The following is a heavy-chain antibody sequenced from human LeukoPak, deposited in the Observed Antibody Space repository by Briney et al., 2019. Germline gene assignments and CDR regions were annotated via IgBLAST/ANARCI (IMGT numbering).Heavy chain of an antibody. Sequence: GGSLRLSCAASGFTFSSYEMTWVRQAPGKGLVWVSRINSDGSSTNYADSVKGRFTISRDNAKNTLYLQMNSLRAEDTAVYYCARDQEWSDAFDIWGQGTMVTVSS. CDR3: ARDQEWSDAFDI. CDR1: GFTFSSYE. D-gene: IGHD3-3*01. J-gene: IGHJ3*02. CDR2: INSDGSST. V-gene: IGHV3-74*01.